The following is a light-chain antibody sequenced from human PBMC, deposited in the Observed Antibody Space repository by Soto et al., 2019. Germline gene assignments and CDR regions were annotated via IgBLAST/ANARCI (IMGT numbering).Light chain of an antibody. J-gene: IGLJ1*01. CDR3: CSYAGTYAFV. V-gene: IGLV2-11*01. Sequence: QSVLTQPRSVSGSPGQSVTISCTGTNSDVGGFNYVSWYRQDPGKAPKVMIYDVNKRPSGVPDRFSGSKSGNTASLTISGLQTEDEADYYCCSYAGTYAFVFGTGTKVTVL. CDR2: DVN. CDR1: NSDVGGFNY.